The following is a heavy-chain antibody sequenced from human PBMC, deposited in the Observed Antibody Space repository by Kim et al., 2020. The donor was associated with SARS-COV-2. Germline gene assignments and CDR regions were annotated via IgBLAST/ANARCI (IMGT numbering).Heavy chain of an antibody. CDR2: ISGSSGYT. J-gene: IGHJ4*02. CDR3: ARSYSSGCYDC. D-gene: IGHD6-19*01. CDR1: GFTFGDSY. Sequence: GGSLRLSCAASGFTFGDSYMNWIRQTPGKGLEWLSYISGSSGYTYYADSVKSRFTISRDNAKNSLYLQMNSLRVEDTAVYFCARSYSSGCYDCWGQGTLVTVSS. V-gene: IGHV3-11*06.